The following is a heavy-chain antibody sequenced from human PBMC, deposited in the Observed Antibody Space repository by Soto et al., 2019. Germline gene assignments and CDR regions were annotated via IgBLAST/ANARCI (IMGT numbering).Heavy chain of an antibody. CDR2: IYYRGST. D-gene: IGHD2-2*01. CDR3: ARSSESSSAEGYFQH. J-gene: IGHJ1*01. Sequence: QVQLQESGPGLVKPSQTLSLTCTVSGGSIGSGGYYWSWIRQHPGMVLEWIGYIYYRGSTYYNPSLQCRVTISVDTSKNQFSLELNSVTAADTAVYYCARSSESSSAEGYFQHWGQGTLVTVSS. V-gene: IGHV4-31*03. CDR1: GGSIGSGGYY.